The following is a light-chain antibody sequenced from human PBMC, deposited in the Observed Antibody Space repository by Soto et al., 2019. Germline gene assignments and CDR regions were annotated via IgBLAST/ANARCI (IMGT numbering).Light chain of an antibody. CDR1: QDIGSA. CDR2: DAS. V-gene: IGKV3-15*01. CDR3: QQYGDRPRT. Sequence: EIVMTQSPATLSVSPVDRATLSCRASQDIGSAVAWYHQRSGQAPRLLIFDASIRVPTTPARFSGSVSGTEFTLTISSLESEDFAVYFCQQYGDRPRTCGQGTKGDIK. J-gene: IGKJ1*01.